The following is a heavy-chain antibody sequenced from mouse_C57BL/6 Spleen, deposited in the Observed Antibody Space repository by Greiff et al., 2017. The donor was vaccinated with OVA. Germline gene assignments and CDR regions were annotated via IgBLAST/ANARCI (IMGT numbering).Heavy chain of an antibody. Sequence: QVQLQQSGAELVKPGASVKMSCKASGYTFTSYWINWVKQRPGQGLEWIGDIYPGSGSTNYNEKFKSKATLTVDTSSSQAYMQLSSRTSEDDAVDYYARKGYYRNYGFAYWGQGTLVTVSA. CDR2: IYPGSGST. D-gene: IGHD2-5*01. CDR3: ARKGYYRNYGFAY. V-gene: IGHV1-55*01. CDR1: GYTFTSYW. J-gene: IGHJ3*01.